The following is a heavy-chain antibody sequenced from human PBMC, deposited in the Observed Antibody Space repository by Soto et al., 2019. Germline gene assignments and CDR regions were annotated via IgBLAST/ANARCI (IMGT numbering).Heavy chain of an antibody. D-gene: IGHD3-16*01. CDR2: INPADSDI. CDR1: GYSFTSNW. Sequence: GESLKISCQGSGYSFTSNWIGWVRQMPGKGLEWMGIINPADSDIKYSPSFQGQVTISADKSIGTAYLQWSSLKASDTAMYYCARHQRDDASRKIDCWGQGTLVTVS. CDR3: ARHQRDDASRKIDC. V-gene: IGHV5-51*01. J-gene: IGHJ4*02.